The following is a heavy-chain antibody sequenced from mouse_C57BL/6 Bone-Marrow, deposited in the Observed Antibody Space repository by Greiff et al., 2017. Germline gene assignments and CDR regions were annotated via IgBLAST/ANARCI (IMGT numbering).Heavy chain of an antibody. CDR2: IYPGSGST. J-gene: IGHJ4*01. V-gene: IGHV1-55*01. CDR1: GYTFTSYW. Sequence: QVQLQQSGAELVKPGASVKMSCKASGYTFTSYWITWVKQRPGQGLEWIGDIYPGSGSTNYNEKFKGKATLTVDTSSSTAYMQLSSLTSEDSAVYYCARPCGTLYYDAMDYWGQGTSLTVSS. D-gene: IGHD1-1*01. CDR3: ARPCGTLYYDAMDY.